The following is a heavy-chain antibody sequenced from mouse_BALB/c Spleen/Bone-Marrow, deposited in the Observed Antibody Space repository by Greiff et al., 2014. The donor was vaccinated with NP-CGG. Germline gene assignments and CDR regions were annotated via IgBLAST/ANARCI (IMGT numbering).Heavy chain of an antibody. J-gene: IGHJ3*01. CDR2: INPDSSTI. Sequence: AISGFDFSRYWMTWVRQAPGKGLEWIGEINPDSSTINYTPSLKDKFIISRDNAKNTLYLQMSKVRSEDTALYYCATNGYYGWIAYWGQGTLVTVSA. CDR3: ATNGYYGWIAY. D-gene: IGHD2-3*01. CDR1: GFDFSRYW. V-gene: IGHV4-1*02.